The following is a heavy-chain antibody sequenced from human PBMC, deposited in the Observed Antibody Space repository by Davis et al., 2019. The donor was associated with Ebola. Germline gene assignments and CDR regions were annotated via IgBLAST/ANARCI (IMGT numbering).Heavy chain of an antibody. CDR1: GFTFSRHW. J-gene: IGHJ4*02. Sequence: PGGSLRLSCAASGFTFSRHWMTWVRQTPGKGLEWVANIKQDGSEKYYVDSVKGRFTISRDNAENSLYLQMNSLRAEDTAVYYCARDQSTKGNDYWGQGTLVTVSS. CDR2: IKQDGSEK. CDR3: ARDQSTKGNDY. D-gene: IGHD2-8*01. V-gene: IGHV3-7*01.